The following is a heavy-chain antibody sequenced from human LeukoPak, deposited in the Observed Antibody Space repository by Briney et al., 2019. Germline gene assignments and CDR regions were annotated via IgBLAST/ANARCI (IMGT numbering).Heavy chain of an antibody. CDR1: GYTFTGYY. Sequence: ASEKVSCKASGYTFTGYYMHWVRQAPGQGLEWMGWINPNSGGTNYAQKFQGRVTMTRDTSISTAYMELSRLRSDDTAVYYCARLNSSSWYFDYWGQGTLVTVSS. J-gene: IGHJ4*02. CDR2: INPNSGGT. CDR3: ARLNSSSWYFDY. D-gene: IGHD6-13*01. V-gene: IGHV1-2*02.